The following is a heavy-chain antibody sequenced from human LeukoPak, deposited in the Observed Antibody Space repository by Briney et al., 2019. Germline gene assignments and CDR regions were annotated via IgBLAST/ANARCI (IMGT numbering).Heavy chain of an antibody. V-gene: IGHV3-74*01. J-gene: IGHJ5*02. CDR2: INSDGSST. Sequence: GGSLRLSCAASGFTFSSYWMHWVRQAPGKGLVWVSRINSDGSSTNYADSVKGRFTISRDNAKNTLYLQMNSLRAEDTAVYYCARDLWTPDIVNPFDPWGQGTLVTVSS. CDR3: ARDLWTPDIVNPFDP. D-gene: IGHD2-15*01. CDR1: GFTFSSYW.